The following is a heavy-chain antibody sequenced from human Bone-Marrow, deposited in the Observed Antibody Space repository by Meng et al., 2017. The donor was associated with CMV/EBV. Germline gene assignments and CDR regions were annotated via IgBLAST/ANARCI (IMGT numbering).Heavy chain of an antibody. CDR3: ARGLMVRGVIYTENFDY. CDR1: GFTFSSYE. V-gene: IGHV3-48*03. Sequence: GESLKISCAASGFTFSSYEMNWVRQAPGKGLEWVSYISSSGSTIYYADSVKGRFTISRDSSKNTLYLQMNSLRAEDTAVYYCARGLMVRGVIYTENFDYWGQGTLVTVSS. D-gene: IGHD3-10*01. J-gene: IGHJ4*02. CDR2: ISSSGSTI.